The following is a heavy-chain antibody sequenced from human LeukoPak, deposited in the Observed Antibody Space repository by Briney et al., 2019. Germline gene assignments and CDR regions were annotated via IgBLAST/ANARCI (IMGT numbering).Heavy chain of an antibody. J-gene: IGHJ4*02. CDR1: GFTFSDYY. V-gene: IGHV3-11*01. CDR2: ISNSGSTK. Sequence: GGSLRLSCAASGFTFSDYYMSWIRQAPGKGLGWVSDISNSGSTKYYADPVKGRCTISRDNAKNSLYLQVNSLRVEDTAVYYCARARGSYSFDYWGQGTLVTVSS. CDR3: ARARGSYSFDY. D-gene: IGHD1-26*01.